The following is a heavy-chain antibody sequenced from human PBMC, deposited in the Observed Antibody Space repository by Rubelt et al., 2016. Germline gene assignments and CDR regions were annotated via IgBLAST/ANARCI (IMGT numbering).Heavy chain of an antibody. CDR3: AKGFLEQFDY. CDR2: IWYDGSNK. J-gene: IGHJ4*02. Sequence: VQLVESGGGLVQPGRSLRLSCAASGFTFSSYGMHWVRQAPGKGLEWVAVIWYDGSNKYYAGSVKGRFTISRDNSKNTLYLQMNSLRAEDTAVYYCAKGFLEQFDYWGQGTLVTVSS. CDR1: GFTFSSYG. V-gene: IGHV3-33*06. D-gene: IGHD1/OR15-1a*01.